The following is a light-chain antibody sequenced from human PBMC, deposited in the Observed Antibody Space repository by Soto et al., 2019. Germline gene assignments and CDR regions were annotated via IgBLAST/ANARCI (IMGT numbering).Light chain of an antibody. V-gene: IGKV1-27*01. J-gene: IGKJ2*01. CDR3: QKYTSASYT. CDR1: QGISNY. Sequence: DIQMTQSPSSLSASVGDRVTITCRASQGISNYLAWYQQKPGKVPKLLIYAASTLQSGVPSRFSGSGSGTDFTLTISSLHPEDVATYYCQKYTSASYTFVQGTKLEIK. CDR2: AAS.